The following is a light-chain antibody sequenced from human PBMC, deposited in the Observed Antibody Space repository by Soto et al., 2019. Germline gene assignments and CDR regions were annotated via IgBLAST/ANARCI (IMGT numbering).Light chain of an antibody. Sequence: EVVMTQTPATLSVSPGERATLSCRASQSVGGNFAWYQQTPGQDPRLLIYDASSRATGISARFTGCGSGTGFTLTISSLPSGDFAVYYCQQYNNWPWTFGQGTKVEVK. J-gene: IGKJ1*01. V-gene: IGKV3-15*01. CDR1: QSVGGN. CDR2: DAS. CDR3: QQYNNWPWT.